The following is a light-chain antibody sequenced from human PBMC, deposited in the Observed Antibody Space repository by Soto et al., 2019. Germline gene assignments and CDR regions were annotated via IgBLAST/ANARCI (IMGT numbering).Light chain of an antibody. CDR1: QSLLQSNGNNC. CDR2: LGS. CDR3: MQALQTPRT. Sequence: DIVMTQSPLSLPVTPGEPASISCRSSQSLLQSNGNNCLDWYLQKPGQSPQLLIYLGSNRASGVPDRFSGRGSGTDFTLKISRVEAEDVGVYYCMQALQTPRTFGQGTKVEIK. V-gene: IGKV2-28*01. J-gene: IGKJ1*01.